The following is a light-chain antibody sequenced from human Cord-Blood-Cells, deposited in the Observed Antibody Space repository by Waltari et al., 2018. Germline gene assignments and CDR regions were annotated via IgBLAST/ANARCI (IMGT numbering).Light chain of an antibody. Sequence: IQMTQSPSSLSASVGDRVTITCQASQDISNYLNWYHQKPGKAPNLLIYDSSNLETGVPSMFSGSASETDFTYTISNLQPEDIATYYCQQYDTLPYTFSQGTKLEIK. J-gene: IGKJ2*01. CDR3: QQYDTLPYT. CDR2: DSS. CDR1: QDISNY. V-gene: IGKV1-33*01.